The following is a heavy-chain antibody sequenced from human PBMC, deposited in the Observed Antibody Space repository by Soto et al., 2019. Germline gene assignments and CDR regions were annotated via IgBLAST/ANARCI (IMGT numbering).Heavy chain of an antibody. CDR3: TRHVDTTTGEDFDY. D-gene: IGHD5-18*01. CDR1: GFTFSGSA. CDR2: IRSKANSYAT. Sequence: TGGSLRLSCVASGFTFSGSAMHWIRQASGKGLEWVGRIRSKANSYATVYAESVKGRFTISRDDSKNTAYLQMNSLTTEDTAVYYCTRHVDTTTGEDFDYWGQGTLVTVSS. V-gene: IGHV3-73*01. J-gene: IGHJ4*02.